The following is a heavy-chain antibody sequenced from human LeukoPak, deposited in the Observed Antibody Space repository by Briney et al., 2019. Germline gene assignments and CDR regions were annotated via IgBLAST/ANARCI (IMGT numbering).Heavy chain of an antibody. V-gene: IGHV4-34*01. J-gene: IGHJ6*03. CDR2: INHSGST. CDR3: ARVQVPPQWLVVYYYYYYYMDV. CDR1: GGSFSGYY. D-gene: IGHD6-19*01. Sequence: SETLSLTCAVYGGSFSGYYWSWIRQPPGKGLEWIGEINHSGSTNYNPSLKSRVTISVDTSKNQFSLKLSSVTAADTAVYYCARVQVPPQWLVVYYYYYYYMDVWGKGTTVTVSS.